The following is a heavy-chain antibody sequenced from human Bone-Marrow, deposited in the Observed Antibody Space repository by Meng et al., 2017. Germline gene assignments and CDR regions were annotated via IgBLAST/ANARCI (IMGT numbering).Heavy chain of an antibody. CDR2: MNPNSGNT. Sequence: ASVKVSFKASGYTFTSYDINWVRQATGQGLEWMGWMNPNSGNTGYAQKFQGRVTITADKSTSTAYMELSSLRSEDTAVYYCARASLGGFYRYYYYGMDVWGQGTTVTVSS. CDR1: GYTFTSYD. CDR3: ARASLGGFYRYYYYGMDV. V-gene: IGHV1-8*01. D-gene: IGHD2/OR15-2a*01. J-gene: IGHJ6*02.